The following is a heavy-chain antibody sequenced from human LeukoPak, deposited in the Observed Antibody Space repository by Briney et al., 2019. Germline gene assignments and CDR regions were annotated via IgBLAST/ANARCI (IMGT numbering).Heavy chain of an antibody. V-gene: IGHV3-30*18. J-gene: IGHJ4*02. CDR3: AKGSATTVVTIDY. D-gene: IGHD4-23*01. CDR2: ISSDGSDK. Sequence: PGGSLRLSCAASGFTFSSYGMHWVRQAPGKGLEWVAVISSDGSDKYYADSVKGRFTISRDNSKNTMYLQMNSLRDEDTAAYYCAKGSATTVVTIDYWGQGTLVTVSS. CDR1: GFTFSSYG.